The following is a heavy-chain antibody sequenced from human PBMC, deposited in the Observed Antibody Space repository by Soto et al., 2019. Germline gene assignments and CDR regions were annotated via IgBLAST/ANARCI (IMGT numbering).Heavy chain of an antibody. Sequence: EVHLVESGGGLVQPGRSLRLSCAASGFSFRNYGMHWVRRVPGKGLEWVSGISWHSGTIGYADSVRGRFTISRDNAKNSLYLQMNSLRPEDTALYYCVKEKLCSNYEYYFDSWGQGTLVTVSS. J-gene: IGHJ4*02. CDR1: GFSFRNYG. V-gene: IGHV3-9*01. D-gene: IGHD4-4*01. CDR2: ISWHSGTI. CDR3: VKEKLCSNYEYYFDS.